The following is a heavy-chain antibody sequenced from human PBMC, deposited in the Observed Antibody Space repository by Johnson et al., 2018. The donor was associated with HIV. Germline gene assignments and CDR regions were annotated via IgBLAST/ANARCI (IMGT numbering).Heavy chain of an antibody. CDR2: ISGSGNAI. CDR3: ATTRWSDTDPFDI. V-gene: IGHV3-11*04. J-gene: IGHJ3*02. D-gene: IGHD3-3*01. CDR1: RLTLSDSY. Sequence: QVQLVESGGGLVQPGGSLRLSCAASRLTLSDSYMSWIRQAPGKGMEWVSYISGSGNAIYYADSVRGRFTISRDNAKNSLYLQINSLRAEDTAVYYCATTRWSDTDPFDIWGQGTMVTVSS.